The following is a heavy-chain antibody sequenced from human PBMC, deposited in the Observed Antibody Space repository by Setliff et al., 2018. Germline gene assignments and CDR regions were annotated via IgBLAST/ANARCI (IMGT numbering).Heavy chain of an antibody. Sequence: TGGSLRLSCEGSGFSFNNYAISWVRQLPGKRPEWVSSISGSGGEIHYADSVKGRFTISRDNPRSTLYLQMNSLRAEDTALYYCANYEQRPRNLDYWGQGTLVTVSS. J-gene: IGHJ4*02. CDR3: ANYEQRPRNLDY. CDR1: GFSFNNYA. V-gene: IGHV3-23*01. CDR2: ISGSGGEI. D-gene: IGHD6-25*01.